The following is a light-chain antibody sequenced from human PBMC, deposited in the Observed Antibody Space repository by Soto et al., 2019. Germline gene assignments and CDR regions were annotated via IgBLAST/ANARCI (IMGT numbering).Light chain of an antibody. CDR3: QQYGSSGT. J-gene: IGKJ1*01. CDR2: GAS. Sequence: EIVLAQSPGTLSLSPGERATLSCRASQSVSNNYLAWYQQKPGQAPSLLIYGASNRATGIPDRFSGSGSGTDFTLTISRLEPDDFAVYYCQQYGSSGTFGQGTKVDIK. V-gene: IGKV3-20*01. CDR1: QSVSNNY.